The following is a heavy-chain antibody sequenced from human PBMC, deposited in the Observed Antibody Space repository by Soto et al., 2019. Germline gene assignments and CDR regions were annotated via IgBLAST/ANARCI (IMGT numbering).Heavy chain of an antibody. Sequence: QLQLQESGPGLVKPSETLSLTCTVSGGSISSSSYYWGWIRQPPGKGLEWIGSIYYSGSTYYNPSLKSRVTISVDTSKNQFSLKLSSVTAADTAVYYCARGWFGELFPHWFDPWGQGTLVTVSS. J-gene: IGHJ5*02. D-gene: IGHD3-10*01. V-gene: IGHV4-39*01. CDR2: IYYSGST. CDR1: GGSISSSSYY. CDR3: ARGWFGELFPHWFDP.